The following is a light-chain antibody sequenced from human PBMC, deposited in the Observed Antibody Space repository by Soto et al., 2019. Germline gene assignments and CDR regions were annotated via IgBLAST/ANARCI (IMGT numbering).Light chain of an antibody. CDR1: QSVSSSY. Sequence: EIVLTQSPGTLSLSPGERATLSCRASQSVSSSYLAWYQQKPGQAPRLLIYGASSRATGIPDRFSGSGSGTDFTLTISRVEPEDFGVYYCQQYGSSPSWTFGQGTKGDIK. CDR3: QQYGSSPSWT. CDR2: GAS. V-gene: IGKV3-20*01. J-gene: IGKJ1*01.